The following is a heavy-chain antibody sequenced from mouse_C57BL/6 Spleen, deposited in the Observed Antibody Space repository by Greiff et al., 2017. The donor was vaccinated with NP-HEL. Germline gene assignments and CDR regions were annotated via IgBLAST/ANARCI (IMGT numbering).Heavy chain of an antibody. D-gene: IGHD6-1*01. J-gene: IGHJ2*01. Sequence: VQLKQSGPELVKPGASVKISCKASGYSFTGYYMNWVKQSPEKSLEWIGEINPSTGGTTYNQKFKAKATLTVDKSSSTAYMQLKSLTSEDSAVYYCARGVLYYFDYWGQGTTLTVSS. CDR2: INPSTGGT. CDR3: ARGVLYYFDY. V-gene: IGHV1-42*01. CDR1: GYSFTGYY.